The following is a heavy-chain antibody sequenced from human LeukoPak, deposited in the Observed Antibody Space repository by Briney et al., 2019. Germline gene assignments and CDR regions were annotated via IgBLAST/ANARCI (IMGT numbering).Heavy chain of an antibody. J-gene: IGHJ4*02. D-gene: IGHD6-13*01. Sequence: GGSLRLSCAASGFTFTNAWMSWVRQAPGKGLEWVANIKQDGSEKYYVDSVKGRFTISRDNAKNSLYLQMNSLRAEDTAVYYFARDHDSSSCPYFDYWGQGTLVTVSS. CDR1: GFTFTNAW. V-gene: IGHV3-7*01. CDR3: ARDHDSSSCPYFDY. CDR2: IKQDGSEK.